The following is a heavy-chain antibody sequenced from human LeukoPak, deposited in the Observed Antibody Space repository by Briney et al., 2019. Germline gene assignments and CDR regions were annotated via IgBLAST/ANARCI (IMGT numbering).Heavy chain of an antibody. V-gene: IGHV5-51*01. D-gene: IGHD3-16*02. Sequence: GESLKISCKGSGYSFTSYWIGWVRQMPGKGLEWMGIIYPGDSDTRYSPSFQGQVTISADKSISTAYLQWSSLKASDTAMYYCARPEPYYDYVWGSYHATDAFDIWGQGTMVTVSS. CDR1: GYSFTSYW. J-gene: IGHJ3*02. CDR2: IYPGDSDT. CDR3: ARPEPYYDYVWGSYHATDAFDI.